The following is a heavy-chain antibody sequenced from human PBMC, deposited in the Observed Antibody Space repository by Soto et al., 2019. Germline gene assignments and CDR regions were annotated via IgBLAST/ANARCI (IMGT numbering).Heavy chain of an antibody. Sequence: PSETLSLTCTVSGGSISSYYWSWIRQPPGKGLEWIGYIYYSGSTNYNPSLKSRVTISVDTSKTQFSLKLSSVTAADTAVYYCARGVRGVIIDYYYYMDVWGKGTTVTVSS. V-gene: IGHV4-59*01. CDR1: GGSISSYY. J-gene: IGHJ6*03. CDR3: ARGVRGVIIDYYYYMDV. CDR2: IYYSGST. D-gene: IGHD3-10*01.